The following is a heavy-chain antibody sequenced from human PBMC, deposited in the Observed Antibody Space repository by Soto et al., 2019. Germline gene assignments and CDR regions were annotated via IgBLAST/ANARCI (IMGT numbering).Heavy chain of an antibody. CDR3: ARDGAPYGSGSSYPFDY. CDR2: ISAYNGNT. J-gene: IGHJ4*02. CDR1: GYTFTSYG. D-gene: IGHD3-10*01. V-gene: IGHV1-18*01. Sequence: ASVKVSCKASGYTFTSYGISWVRQAPGQGLEWMGWISAYNGNTNYAQKLQGRVTMTTDTSTSTAYMELRSLRSEDTAVYYCARDGAPYGSGSSYPFDYWGQGTLVTVS.